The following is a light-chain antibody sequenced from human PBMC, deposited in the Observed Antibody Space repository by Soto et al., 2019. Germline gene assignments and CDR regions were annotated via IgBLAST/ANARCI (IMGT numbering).Light chain of an antibody. CDR3: QQRSIWPI. CDR1: QSVSSY. Sequence: EIVLTQSPATLSLSPGERATLSCRASQSVSSYLAWYQQKPGQAPRLLIYDASNRATGIPARFSGSGSGTGFTLTISSLEPEDFAVYYCQQRSIWPIFGGGTKVEIK. CDR2: DAS. J-gene: IGKJ4*01. V-gene: IGKV3-11*01.